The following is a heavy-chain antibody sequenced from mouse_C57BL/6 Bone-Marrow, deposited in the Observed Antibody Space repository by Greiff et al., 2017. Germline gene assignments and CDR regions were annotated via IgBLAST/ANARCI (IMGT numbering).Heavy chain of an antibody. CDR1: GYTFTSYW. V-gene: IGHV1-69*01. D-gene: IGHD1-1*01. CDR2: IDPSDSYT. Sequence: QVQLKQPGTELVKPGASVKLSCKASGYTFTSYWMHWVKQRPGQGLEWIGEIDPSDSYTNYNQKFKGKSTLTVDKSSSTAYMQLSSLTSEDSAVYYCARSSNYGSSYQFAYWGQGTLVTVSA. J-gene: IGHJ3*01. CDR3: ARSSNYGSSYQFAY.